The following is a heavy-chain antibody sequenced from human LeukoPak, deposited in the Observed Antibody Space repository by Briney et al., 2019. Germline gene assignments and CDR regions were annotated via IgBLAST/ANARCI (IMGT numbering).Heavy chain of an antibody. V-gene: IGHV3-21*01. J-gene: IGHJ6*02. D-gene: IGHD3-10*01. CDR1: GLTSGSYN. Sequence: GRSLRLSCAASGLTSGSYNMNWVRQAQGQGMGWVSSISTSSSYIYYADSVKGRLISSRDNAKNSLYLQMNSLRAEDTAVYYCARDAMVRGGPYGMDGWGQGTTVTVSS. CDR3: ARDAMVRGGPYGMDG. CDR2: ISTSSSYI.